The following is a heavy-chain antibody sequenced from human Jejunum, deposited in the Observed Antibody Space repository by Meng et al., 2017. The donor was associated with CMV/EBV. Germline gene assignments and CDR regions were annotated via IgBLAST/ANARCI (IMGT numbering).Heavy chain of an antibody. Sequence: VRQAPGKGLEWVANIATGDRFGGGKTKYADSVRGRFTSSRDNSKNTLYLQMNRLRAEDTAVYYCAKERRLGSTYYFDSSGYYFDSWGQGSLVTVSS. J-gene: IGHJ4*02. CDR3: AKERRLGSTYYFDSSGYYFDS. CDR2: TGDRFGGGKT. V-gene: IGHV3-30-3*02. D-gene: IGHD3-22*01.